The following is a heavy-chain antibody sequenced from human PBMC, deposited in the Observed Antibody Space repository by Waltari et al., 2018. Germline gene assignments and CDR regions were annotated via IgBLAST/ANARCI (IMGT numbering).Heavy chain of an antibody. V-gene: IGHV3-23*01. Sequence: EVQLLDPGAGLVQPGGSLRLPCAASGFPFRHYSLPWLRQAPGKGLGWVAASSGGDGSTYYDDSVRGRFTISRDNSKTTLYLQMKTLRAEDTAVYYCARWGKSRRNDVSEGDAFDIWGLGTMVSVSS. CDR1: GFPFRHYS. CDR2: SSGGDGST. J-gene: IGHJ3*02. CDR3: ARWGKSRRNDVSEGDAFDI. D-gene: IGHD1-1*01.